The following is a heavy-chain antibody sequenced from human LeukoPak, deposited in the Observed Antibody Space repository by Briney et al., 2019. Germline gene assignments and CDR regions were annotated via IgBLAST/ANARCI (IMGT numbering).Heavy chain of an antibody. CDR3: AKDPLAARPHLDY. J-gene: IGHJ4*02. Sequence: GGSLRLSCAASGFTFDDYSLHWVRQVPGKGLEWVSSISWNGDSLGYADSVRGRFTISRDNAKNSLYLQMNSLRAEDTAVYYCAKDPLAARPHLDYWGQGTLVTVSS. D-gene: IGHD6-6*01. V-gene: IGHV3-9*01. CDR2: ISWNGDSL. CDR1: GFTFDDYS.